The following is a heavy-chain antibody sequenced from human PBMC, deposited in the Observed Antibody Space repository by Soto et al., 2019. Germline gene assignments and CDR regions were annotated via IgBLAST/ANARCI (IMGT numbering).Heavy chain of an antibody. CDR3: ARDRGYCSSTSCYIYYYGMDV. CDR2: IIPIFGTA. Sequence: QVQLVQSGAEVKKPGSSVKVSCKASGGTFSSYAISWVRQAPGQGLEWMGGIIPIFGTANYAQKFQGRVKITADESTSTAYMELSSLRSEDTDVYYCARDRGYCSSTSCYIYYYGMDVWGQGTTVTVSS. V-gene: IGHV1-69*01. CDR1: GGTFSSYA. D-gene: IGHD2-2*02. J-gene: IGHJ6*02.